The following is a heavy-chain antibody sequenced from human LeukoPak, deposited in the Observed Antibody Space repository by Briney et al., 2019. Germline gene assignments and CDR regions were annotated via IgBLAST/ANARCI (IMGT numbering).Heavy chain of an antibody. CDR1: GGSISSSNW. D-gene: IGHD3-10*01. J-gene: IGHJ3*02. CDR2: IYHSGST. Sequence: PSETLSLTCAVSGGSISSSNWWSWVRQPPGQGLEWSGEIYHSGSTNYNPSLKSRVTISVDKSKNQFSLKLSSVTAADTAVYYCAGLYGSGSYYTAFDIWGQGTMVTVSS. V-gene: IGHV4-4*02. CDR3: AGLYGSGSYYTAFDI.